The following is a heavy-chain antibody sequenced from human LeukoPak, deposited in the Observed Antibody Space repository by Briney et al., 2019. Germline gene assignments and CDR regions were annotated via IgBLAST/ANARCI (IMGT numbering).Heavy chain of an antibody. Sequence: GGYLRLSCAASGFTFSSSWMTWVRQAPGQGLEWVAHINEDGSDKYYVDYVTGRFSISRANTKNSLYLQMSSLRAEDTAVYYCATWSNAWEFDYWGQGTLVSVSS. CDR1: GFTFSSSW. D-gene: IGHD1-26*01. J-gene: IGHJ4*02. CDR2: INEDGSDK. V-gene: IGHV3-7*05. CDR3: ATWSNAWEFDY.